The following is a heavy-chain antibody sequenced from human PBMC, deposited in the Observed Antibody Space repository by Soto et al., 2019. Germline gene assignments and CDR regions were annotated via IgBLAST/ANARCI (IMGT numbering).Heavy chain of an antibody. J-gene: IGHJ4*02. CDR1: GFTFTNYA. CDR3: ARESEDLTSNFDY. CDR2: IPGSGGHKLHP. V-gene: IGHV3-23*01. Sequence: HPRGSLRLSCAASGFTFTNYAMSWVRLAPGQGLEWVSTIPGSGGHKLHPEYADSVKGRFTISRDNGKNSLYLEMHSLRAEDTAVYYCARESEDLTSNFDYWGQGTLVTISS.